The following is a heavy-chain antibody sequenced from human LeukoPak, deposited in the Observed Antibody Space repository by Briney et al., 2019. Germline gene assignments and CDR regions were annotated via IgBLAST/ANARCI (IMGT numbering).Heavy chain of an antibody. Sequence: GASVKVSCKASGYTFTNYGISWVRQAPGQGLEWKGLISAYNGNTNYAQKLQGRVTVTTDTSTSTAYMELRSLRSDDAAVYYCARDQGGNWNSNFDYWGRGTLVTVSS. D-gene: IGHD1-7*01. CDR2: ISAYNGNT. V-gene: IGHV1-18*01. J-gene: IGHJ4*02. CDR1: GYTFTNYG. CDR3: ARDQGGNWNSNFDY.